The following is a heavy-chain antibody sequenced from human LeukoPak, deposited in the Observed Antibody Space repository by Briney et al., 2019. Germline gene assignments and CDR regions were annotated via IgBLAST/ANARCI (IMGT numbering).Heavy chain of an antibody. J-gene: IGHJ4*02. D-gene: IGHD3-22*01. CDR3: ARGSYDSSGYHVYYFDY. CDR2: INHSGST. V-gene: IGHV4-34*01. CDR1: GGSFSGYY. Sequence: SETLSLTCAVYGGSFSGYYWSWIRQPPGKGLEWIGEINHSGSTNYNPSLKSRVTISVDTSKNQFSLKLSSVTAADTAVYYCARGSYDSSGYHVYYFDYWGQGTLVTVSS.